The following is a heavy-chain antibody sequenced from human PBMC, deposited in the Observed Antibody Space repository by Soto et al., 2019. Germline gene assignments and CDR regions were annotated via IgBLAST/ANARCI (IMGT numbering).Heavy chain of an antibody. J-gene: IGHJ5*02. D-gene: IGHD3-16*02. Sequence: QVQLQESGPGLVKPSQTLSLSCSISGGSITSANYYWTWIRLFPGKGLDWIGYIYSSGTTHYKPSLKSRATISLDTFNNQFSLEVKSATAADTAVYYCARMGLHLGELSRNWFDPWGQGSLVTVSS. CDR2: IYSSGTT. CDR1: GGSITSANYY. V-gene: IGHV4-31*03. CDR3: ARMGLHLGELSRNWFDP.